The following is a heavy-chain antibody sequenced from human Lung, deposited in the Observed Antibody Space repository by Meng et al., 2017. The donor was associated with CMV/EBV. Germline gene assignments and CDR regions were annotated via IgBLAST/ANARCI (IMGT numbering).Heavy chain of an antibody. Sequence: GSLRLXCTVSGGSISSTTYYWGWIRQPPGKGLEWIGSIYYRGSTYYNPSLKSRVTISVDTSKNQFSLNLSSVTAADTAVYYCAHDTSGYYFDYWGQGTLVTVSS. D-gene: IGHD3-22*01. J-gene: IGHJ4*02. CDR2: IYYRGST. V-gene: IGHV4-39*01. CDR1: GGSISSTTYY. CDR3: AHDTSGYYFDY.